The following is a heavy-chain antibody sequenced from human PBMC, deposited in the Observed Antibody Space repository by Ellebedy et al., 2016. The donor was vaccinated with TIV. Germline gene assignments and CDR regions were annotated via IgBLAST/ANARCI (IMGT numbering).Heavy chain of an antibody. D-gene: IGHD6-19*01. V-gene: IGHV4-34*01. CDR2: INHSGST. CDR1: GFTFTTYS. CDR3: ARQGHSSGWYVGEYYFDY. J-gene: IGHJ4*02. Sequence: ESLKISCVASGFTFTTYSMNWVRQPPGKGLEWIGEINHSGSTNYNPSLKSRVTISVDTSKNQFSLKLSSVTAADTAVYYCARQGHSSGWYVGEYYFDYWGQGTLLTVSS.